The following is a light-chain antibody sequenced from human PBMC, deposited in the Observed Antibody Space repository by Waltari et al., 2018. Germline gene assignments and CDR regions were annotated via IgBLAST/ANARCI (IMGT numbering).Light chain of an antibody. Sequence: DIQMTQSPSSLSASVGDRVTITCRASQGISKSLAWFQRKPGQAPKSLIYATSSLQSGVPSKFSGSGSGTAFTLTISSLQPEDFATYYCQQYNSYPFTFGGGTKVEIK. J-gene: IGKJ4*01. CDR1: QGISKS. V-gene: IGKV1-16*02. CDR3: QQYNSYPFT. CDR2: ATS.